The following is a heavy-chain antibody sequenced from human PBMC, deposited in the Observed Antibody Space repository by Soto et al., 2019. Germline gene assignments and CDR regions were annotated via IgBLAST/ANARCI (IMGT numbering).Heavy chain of an antibody. D-gene: IGHD5-12*01. CDR3: AKVASGYAVDYYYMDV. V-gene: IGHV3-9*01. J-gene: IGHJ6*03. Sequence: DVQLVESGGGLVQPGRSLRLSCAASGFTFDDYAMHWVRQAPGKGLEWVSGISWNSGSIGYADSVKGRFTISRDNAKNSLYLQMNSLRAEDTALYYCAKVASGYAVDYYYMDVWGKGTTVTVSS. CDR2: ISWNSGSI. CDR1: GFTFDDYA.